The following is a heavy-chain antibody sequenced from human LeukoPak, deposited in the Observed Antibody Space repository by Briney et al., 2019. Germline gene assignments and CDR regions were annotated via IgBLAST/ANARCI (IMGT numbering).Heavy chain of an antibody. Sequence: PGGSLRLSCAASGFTVSSNDMTWVRQTPGKGLEWVSIIYSGGNTYYADSVKGRFTISRDNSKKTLHLQMNSLRAEDTAVFYCARDRPGDGYFDYWGEGSLVTVSS. CDR2: IYSGGNT. CDR3: ARDRPGDGYFDY. V-gene: IGHV3-66*01. CDR1: GFTVSSND. J-gene: IGHJ4*02. D-gene: IGHD3-10*01.